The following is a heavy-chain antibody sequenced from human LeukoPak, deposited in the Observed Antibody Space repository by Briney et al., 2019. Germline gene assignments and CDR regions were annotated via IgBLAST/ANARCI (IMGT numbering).Heavy chain of an antibody. D-gene: IGHD1-1*01. CDR2: IYYSGST. J-gene: IGHJ3*02. CDR1: GGSISSYY. V-gene: IGHV4-59*01. Sequence: SETLSLTCTVSGGSISSYYWSWIRQPPGKGLEWIGYIYYSGSTNYNPSLKSRVTISVDTSKNQFSLKLSSVTAADTAVYYCARGGTNAFDIWGQGTMVTVSS. CDR3: ARGGTNAFDI.